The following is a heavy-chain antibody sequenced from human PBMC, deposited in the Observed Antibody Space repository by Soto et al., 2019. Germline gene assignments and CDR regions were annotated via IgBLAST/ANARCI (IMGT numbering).Heavy chain of an antibody. D-gene: IGHD2-15*01. J-gene: IGHJ4*02. CDR1: GGSFSDYY. Sequence: PSETLSLTCAVYGGSFSDYYWSWIRQPPGKGLEWIGEISHSGTTNYNPSLKSRVTISVDTSKNQFSLRVNSMTAADRVVYYCGRGLGYLIYFDSWSQETLVTVS. CDR3: GRGLGYLIYFDS. V-gene: IGHV4-34*01. CDR2: ISHSGTT.